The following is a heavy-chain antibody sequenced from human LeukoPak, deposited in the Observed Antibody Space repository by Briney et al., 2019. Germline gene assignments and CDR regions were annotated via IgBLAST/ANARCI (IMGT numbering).Heavy chain of an antibody. Sequence: ASVKVSCKASGYTFTSYGISWVRQAPGLGHEWMGIINLRRGSTRYAQKFQDRVVVTRDTSTSTVYMELSSLRSDDTAVYYCTREGAAEAKNFDYWGQGTLVTVSS. D-gene: IGHD6-13*01. CDR2: INLRRGST. CDR1: GYTFTSYG. CDR3: TREGAAEAKNFDY. V-gene: IGHV1-46*01. J-gene: IGHJ4*02.